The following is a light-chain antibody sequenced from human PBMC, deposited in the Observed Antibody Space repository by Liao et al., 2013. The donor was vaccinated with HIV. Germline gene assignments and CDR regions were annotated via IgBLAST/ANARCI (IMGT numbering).Light chain of an antibody. CDR1: KLGDEY. CDR2: QDT. V-gene: IGLV3-1*01. Sequence: SYELTQPPSVSVSPGQTASITCSGDKLGDEYASWYQQKPGQSPVLVIYQDTRRPSGIPERFSGSNSGNTATLTISGTQAMDEADYYCHTWDTNSWVFGGGTKLMVL. J-gene: IGLJ3*02. CDR3: HTWDTNSWV.